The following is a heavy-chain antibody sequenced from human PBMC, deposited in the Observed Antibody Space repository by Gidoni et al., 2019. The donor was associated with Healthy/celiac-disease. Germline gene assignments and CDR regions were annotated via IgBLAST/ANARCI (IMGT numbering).Heavy chain of an antibody. Sequence: QVQLQQWGAGLLKPSETLSLPCAVYGGSFSGYYWSWIRQPPGKGLEWIGEINHSGSTNYNPSLKSRVTISVDTSKNQFSLKLSSVTAADTAVYYCARGGKAAHFDYWGQGTLVTVSS. CDR2: INHSGST. V-gene: IGHV4-34*01. D-gene: IGHD2-15*01. J-gene: IGHJ4*02. CDR1: GGSFSGYY. CDR3: ARGGKAAHFDY.